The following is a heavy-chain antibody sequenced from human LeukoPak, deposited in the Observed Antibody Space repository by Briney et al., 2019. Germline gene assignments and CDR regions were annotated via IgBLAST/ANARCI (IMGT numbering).Heavy chain of an antibody. CDR1: GYTFTGYY. V-gene: IGHV1-2*02. Sequence: ASVKVSCKASGYTFTGYYMHWVRQAPGQGLEWMGWINPNSGGTNYAQKFQGRVTMTRDTSISTAYMELSRLRSDDTAVYYCARDPGYDYVWGSFFDYWGQGTLVTVSS. D-gene: IGHD3-16*01. J-gene: IGHJ4*02. CDR3: ARDPGYDYVWGSFFDY. CDR2: INPNSGGT.